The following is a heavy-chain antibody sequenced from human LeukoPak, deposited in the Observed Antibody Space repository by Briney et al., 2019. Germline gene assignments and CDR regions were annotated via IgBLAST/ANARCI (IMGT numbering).Heavy chain of an antibody. D-gene: IGHD3-22*01. CDR1: GFTFSSYS. V-gene: IGHV3-48*01. CDR2: ISSSSSTI. CDR3: ARGDHRSHYYDSSGYHHAFDI. Sequence: GGSLRLSCAASGFTFSSYSMNWVRQAPGKGLEWVSYISSSSSTIYYADSVKGRFTISRDNAKNSLYPQMNSLRAEDTAVYYCARGDHRSHYYDSSGYHHAFDIWGQGTMVTVSS. J-gene: IGHJ3*02.